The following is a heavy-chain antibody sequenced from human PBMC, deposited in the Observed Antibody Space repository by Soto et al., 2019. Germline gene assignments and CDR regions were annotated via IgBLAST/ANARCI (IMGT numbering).Heavy chain of an antibody. Sequence: GGSLRLSCAASGLPFTSIPMGWARQAPGKGLEWVSAISGSGGSTYYADSVKGRFTISRDNSKNTLYLQMNSLRAEDTAVYYCAKEELLYCTPCLVDYWGQGTLVTVSS. V-gene: IGHV3-23*01. D-gene: IGHD1-26*01. CDR1: GLPFTSIP. CDR3: AKEELLYCTPCLVDY. J-gene: IGHJ4*02. CDR2: ISGSGGST.